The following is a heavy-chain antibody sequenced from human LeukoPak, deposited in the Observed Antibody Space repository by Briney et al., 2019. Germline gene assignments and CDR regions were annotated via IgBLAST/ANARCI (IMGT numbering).Heavy chain of an antibody. J-gene: IGHJ4*02. D-gene: IGHD3-22*01. Sequence: ASVKVSCKASGYTFTGYYMHWVRQAPGQGLEWMGWINPNSGGTNYAQKFQGRVTMTRDTSISTAYMELSRLRSDDTAVYYCARGMREVGSRGYYYEWFFGYWGQGTLVTVSS. CDR1: GYTFTGYY. V-gene: IGHV1-2*02. CDR3: ARGMREVGSRGYYYEWFFGY. CDR2: INPNSGGT.